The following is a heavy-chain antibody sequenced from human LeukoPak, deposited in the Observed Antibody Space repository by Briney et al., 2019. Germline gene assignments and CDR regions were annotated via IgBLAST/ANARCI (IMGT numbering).Heavy chain of an antibody. J-gene: IGHJ6*02. CDR2: ISGSGGST. V-gene: IGHV3-23*01. Sequence: GGSLRLSCAASGFTFSSYAMSWVRQAPGKGLEWVSAISGSGGSTYYADSVKGRFTISRDNSKNTLYLQMNSLRAEDTAVYYCAKDKAASNSNYYYYGMDVWGQGTTVTVSS. D-gene: IGHD6-6*01. CDR1: GFTFSSYA. CDR3: AKDKAASNSNYYYYGMDV.